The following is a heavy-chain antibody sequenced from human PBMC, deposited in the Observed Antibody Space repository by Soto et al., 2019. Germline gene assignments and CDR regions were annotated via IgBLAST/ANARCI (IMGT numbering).Heavy chain of an antibody. Sequence: QVQLVQSGAEVKKPGASVKVSCKASGYTFTSYGISWVRQAPGQGLEWMGWISAYNGNTNYAQKLQCXXTXATDTSPSTASMELRSLRSDDTAEYSCARDDPPRLNWGQGTLVTVSS. V-gene: IGHV1-18*01. J-gene: IGHJ4*02. CDR1: GYTFTSYG. CDR2: ISAYNGNT. CDR3: ARDDPPRLN.